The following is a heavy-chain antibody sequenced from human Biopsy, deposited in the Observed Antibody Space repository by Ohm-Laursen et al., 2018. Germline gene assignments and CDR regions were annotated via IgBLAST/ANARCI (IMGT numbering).Heavy chain of an antibody. Sequence: TLSLTCVVSGGSISSGGSYWSWIRQRPGKGLEWIGYIFNSANTYYNPSLKNLITISGDTSKNQFSLKLNSVTAADTAMYYCARGDYFDSNGYFWFDPWGQGTLVTVSS. CDR2: IFNSANT. V-gene: IGHV4-31*01. J-gene: IGHJ5*02. D-gene: IGHD3-22*01. CDR3: ARGDYFDSNGYFWFDP. CDR1: GGSISSGGSY.